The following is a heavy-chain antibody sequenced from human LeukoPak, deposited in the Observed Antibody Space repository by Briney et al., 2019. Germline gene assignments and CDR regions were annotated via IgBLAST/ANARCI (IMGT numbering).Heavy chain of an antibody. J-gene: IGHJ4*02. CDR3: ARLDPYLGYCSSTSSYTRGFDY. CDR1: GYSISSGYY. Sequence: SQTLSLTCAVSGYSISSGYYWVWIRQPPGKGLEWIGSIYHSGSTYYNPSLKSRVTISVDTSKNQFSLKLSSVTAADTAVYYCARLDPYLGYCSSTSSYTRGFDYWGQGTLVTVSS. D-gene: IGHD2-2*02. V-gene: IGHV4-38-2*01. CDR2: IYHSGST.